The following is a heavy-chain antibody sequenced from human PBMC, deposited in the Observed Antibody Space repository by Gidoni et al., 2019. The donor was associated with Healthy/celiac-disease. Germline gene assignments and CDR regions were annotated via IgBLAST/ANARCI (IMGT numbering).Heavy chain of an antibody. CDR1: GYTFTSYH. J-gene: IGHJ3*02. CDR3: ARATMGYCSSTSCYDRAFDI. V-gene: IGHV1-46*03. CDR2: INPSGGST. D-gene: IGHD2-2*01. Sequence: QVQLVQSGAEVKKPGASVKVSCKASGYTFTSYHMHWVRQAPGQGLEWMGIINPSGGSTSYAQKFQGRVTMTRDTSTSTVYMELSSLRSEDTAVYYCARATMGYCSSTSCYDRAFDIWGQGTMVTVSS.